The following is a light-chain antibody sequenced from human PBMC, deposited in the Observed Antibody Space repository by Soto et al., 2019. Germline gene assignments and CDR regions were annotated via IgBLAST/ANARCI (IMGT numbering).Light chain of an antibody. CDR1: RNVSIY. V-gene: IGKV1-39*01. J-gene: IGKJ5*01. Sequence: IPLTHSPSSLSASVVDSLNLPCRASRNVSIYLNWYQHKPGKAPTLLIHATSNLQIGVPSRFSGSGSGTEFTLTISSLEPEDFGTYYCKQSYKMPSFGQGTRREIK. CDR2: ATS. CDR3: KQSYKMPS.